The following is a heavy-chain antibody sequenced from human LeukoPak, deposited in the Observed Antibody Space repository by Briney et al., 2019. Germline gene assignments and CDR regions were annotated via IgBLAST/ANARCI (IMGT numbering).Heavy chain of an antibody. Sequence: GGSLRLSCAASGFTFSSYTMSWVRQAPGKGLEWISTITTSDGNTYYADSVKGRFTVSRDNSKNTLFLQMNSLRAEDTAVYYCAKDGGLWVSAHWGDSWGRGTLVTVSS. CDR1: GFTFSSYT. V-gene: IGHV3-23*01. J-gene: IGHJ4*02. CDR3: AKDGGLWVSAHWGDS. CDR2: ITTSDGNT. D-gene: IGHD7-27*01.